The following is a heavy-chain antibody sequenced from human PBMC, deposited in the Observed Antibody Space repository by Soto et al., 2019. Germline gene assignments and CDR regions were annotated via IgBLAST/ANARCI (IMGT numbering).Heavy chain of an antibody. CDR2: INPSGGST. CDR1: GYTFTSYY. D-gene: IGHD2-8*01. J-gene: IGHJ4*02. CDR3: ARPPYPGCINAVCYPLDY. V-gene: IGHV1-46*01. Sequence: QVQLVQSGAEVKKPGASVKISCKASGYTFTSYYMHWVRQAPGQGLEWMGIINPSGGSTHYAQKLQGRVAMTRDTSTSTVYMELNSLRSDDTAVYYCARPPYPGCINAVCYPLDYWGQGTLVTVSS.